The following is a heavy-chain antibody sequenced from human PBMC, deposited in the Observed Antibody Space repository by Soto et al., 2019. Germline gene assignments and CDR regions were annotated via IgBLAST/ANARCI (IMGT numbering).Heavy chain of an antibody. Sequence: GGSLRLSCAASGFTFTDYALSWVRQAPGKGLEWVATISGIGGSTYLADSVKGRLSISRDNSKNMVSLLMNSLRAEDTAVYFCARGSSGYISSWYYFDYWGRGTLVTVSS. CDR3: ARGSSGYISSWYYFDY. J-gene: IGHJ4*02. CDR2: ISGIGGST. V-gene: IGHV3-23*01. D-gene: IGHD6-13*01. CDR1: GFTFTDYA.